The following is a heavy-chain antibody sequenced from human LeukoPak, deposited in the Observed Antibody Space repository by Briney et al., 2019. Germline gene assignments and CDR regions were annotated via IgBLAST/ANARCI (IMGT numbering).Heavy chain of an antibody. V-gene: IGHV3-64*01. CDR1: GFTFSSYA. J-gene: IGHJ4*02. Sequence: GGSLRLSCAASGFTFSSYAMHWVRQAPGKGLEYVSAISSNGGSTYYANSVKGRFTISRDNSKNTLYLQMGSLRAEDMAVYYCARDFYYDSSGYYDYWGQGTLVTVSS. CDR2: ISSNGGST. D-gene: IGHD3-22*01. CDR3: ARDFYYDSSGYYDY.